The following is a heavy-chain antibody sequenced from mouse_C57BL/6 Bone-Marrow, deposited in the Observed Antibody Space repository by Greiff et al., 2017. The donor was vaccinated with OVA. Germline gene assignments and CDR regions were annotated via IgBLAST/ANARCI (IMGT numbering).Heavy chain of an antibody. CDR1: GFNIKDDY. J-gene: IGHJ3*01. V-gene: IGHV14-4*01. CDR2: IDPENGDT. Sequence: EVKLQESGAELVRPGASVKLSCTASGFNIKDDYMHWVKQRPEQGLEWIGWIDPENGDTEYASKFQGKATITADTSSNTAYLQLSSLTSEDTAVYYCTTWDYYGSSSWFAYWGQGTLVTVPA. CDR3: TTWDYYGSSSWFAY. D-gene: IGHD1-1*01.